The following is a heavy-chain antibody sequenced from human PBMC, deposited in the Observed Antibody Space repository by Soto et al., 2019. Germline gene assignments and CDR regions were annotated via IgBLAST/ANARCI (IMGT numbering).Heavy chain of an antibody. J-gene: IGHJ5*02. Sequence: SETLSLTCVVSGGSLSSYYWSWIRQPPGKGLEWIGYIYYSGSTNYNPSLKSRVTISVDTSTSTAYMELTTLRSDDTAVYYCARDHSYSDSYWWLDPWGPGTLVTVSS. CDR1: GGSLSSYY. D-gene: IGHD3-16*01. CDR2: IYYSGST. CDR3: ARDHSYSDSYWWLDP. V-gene: IGHV4-59*01.